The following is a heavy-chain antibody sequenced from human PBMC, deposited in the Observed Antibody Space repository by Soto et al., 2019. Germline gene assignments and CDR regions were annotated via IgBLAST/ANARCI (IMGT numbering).Heavy chain of an antibody. CDR1: GFTFSNYA. CDR3: APMGV. J-gene: IGHJ6*02. V-gene: IGHV3-23*01. CDR2: ISGVDNST. Sequence: GGSLRLSCAASGFTFSNYAMSWVRQAPGKGLEWVSAISGVDNSTYYADSVKGRFTISRDNSKNTLYLQMSSLRADDTAVYYCAPMGVRGQGTTVTVSS.